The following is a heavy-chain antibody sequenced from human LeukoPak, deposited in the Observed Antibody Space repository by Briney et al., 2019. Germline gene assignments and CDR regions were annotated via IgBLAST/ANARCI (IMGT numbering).Heavy chain of an antibody. Sequence: SETLPLTCAVYGGSFSGYYWSWIRQPPGKGLEWIGEINHSGSTNYNPSLKSRVTISVDTSKNQFSLKLSSVTAADTAVYYCARGRIPNTWGQGTLVTVSS. V-gene: IGHV4-34*01. CDR1: GGSFSGYY. CDR3: ARGRIPNT. CDR2: INHSGST. J-gene: IGHJ5*02. D-gene: IGHD2-8*01.